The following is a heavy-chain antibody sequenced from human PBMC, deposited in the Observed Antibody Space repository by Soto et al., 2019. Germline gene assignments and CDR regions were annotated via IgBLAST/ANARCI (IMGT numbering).Heavy chain of an antibody. J-gene: IGHJ3*01. D-gene: IGHD3-16*01. CDR1: GFTFSHYA. CDR3: TREASSWGFAFDL. V-gene: IGHV3-23*01. CDR2: IFGCGAPT. Sequence: EVQLLESGGGLVQPGGSLRLSCAASGFTFSHYAMSWVRQAPGKGLQWVSTIFGCGAPTHYADSVKGRFGISRDNSNNMLFLEMNSLKDEDTAVYYCTREASSWGFAFDLWGQGTRVAVSS.